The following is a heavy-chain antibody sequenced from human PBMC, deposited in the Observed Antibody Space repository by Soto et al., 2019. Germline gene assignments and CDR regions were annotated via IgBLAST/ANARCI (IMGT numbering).Heavy chain of an antibody. CDR1: GFTFSSHA. CDR3: ARDLWWYLH. J-gene: IGHJ4*02. D-gene: IGHD2-15*01. Sequence: EVQLLESGGGLVQPGGALRLSCAASGFTFSSHAMSWVRQAPGKGLEWISSISGGSEGAYYADSVKGRFTISRDNSKNTLDLQMNSLRVEDTAVYYCARDLWWYLHWGQGTLVTVSS. V-gene: IGHV3-23*01. CDR2: ISGGSEGA.